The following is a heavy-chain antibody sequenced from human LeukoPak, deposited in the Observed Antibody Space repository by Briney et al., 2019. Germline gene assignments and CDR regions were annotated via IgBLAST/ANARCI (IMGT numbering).Heavy chain of an antibody. CDR2: IYTSGST. D-gene: IGHD2-15*01. V-gene: IGHV4-61*02. Sequence: SETLSLTCTVSGGSISSGSYYWSWIRQPAGKGLEWIGRIYTSGSTNYNPSLKSRVTISVDTPKNQFSLKLSSVTAADTAVYYCARDSCSGGSCYSSVWYFDLWGRGTLVTVSS. CDR3: ARDSCSGGSCYSSVWYFDL. CDR1: GGSISSGSYY. J-gene: IGHJ2*01.